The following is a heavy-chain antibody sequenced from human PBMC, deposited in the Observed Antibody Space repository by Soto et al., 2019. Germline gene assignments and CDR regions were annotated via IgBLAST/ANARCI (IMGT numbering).Heavy chain of an antibody. J-gene: IGHJ5*02. V-gene: IGHV1-18*01. CDR1: GYTFTSYG. Sequence: ASVKVSCKASGYTFTSYGISWVRQAPGQGLEWMGWISAYNGNTNYAQKLQGRVTMTTDTSTSKAYMELRSLRSDDTAVYYCARDGVPAAMGDNWFDPWGQGTLVTVSS. D-gene: IGHD2-2*01. CDR3: ARDGVPAAMGDNWFDP. CDR2: ISAYNGNT.